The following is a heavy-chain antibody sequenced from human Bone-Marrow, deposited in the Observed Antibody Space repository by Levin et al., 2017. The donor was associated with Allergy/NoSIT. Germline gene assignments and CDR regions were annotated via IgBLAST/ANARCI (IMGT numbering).Heavy chain of an antibody. J-gene: IGHJ2*01. V-gene: IGHV3-21*01. Sequence: PGGSLRLSCAASAFNFSNYDMNWVRQAPGKGLEWVASISYRSTYIYYADSVRGRFTISRDNAQKSLHLQMNHVRVEDTAVYYCAGDVERAMGPNWYFDLWGRGTLATVSS. D-gene: IGHD5-18*01. CDR3: AGDVERAMGPNWYFDL. CDR1: AFNFSNYD. CDR2: ISYRSTYI.